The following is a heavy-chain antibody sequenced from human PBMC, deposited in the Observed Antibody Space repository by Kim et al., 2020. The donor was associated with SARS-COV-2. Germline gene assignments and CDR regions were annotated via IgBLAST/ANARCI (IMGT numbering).Heavy chain of an antibody. D-gene: IGHD6-13*01. CDR1: GFTFGDYA. CDR3: AKVGREYSSSWYPALEEGFDY. CDR2: ISWNSGSI. Sequence: GGSLRLSCAASGFTFGDYAMHWVRQAPGKGLEWVSGISWNSGSIGYADSVKGRFTISRDNAKNSLYLQMNSLRAEDTALYYCAKVGREYSSSWYPALEEGFDYWGQGTLVTVSS. V-gene: IGHV3-9*01. J-gene: IGHJ4*02.